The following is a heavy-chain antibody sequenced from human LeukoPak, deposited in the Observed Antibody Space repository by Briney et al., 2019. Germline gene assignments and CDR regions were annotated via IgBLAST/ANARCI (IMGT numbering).Heavy chain of an antibody. CDR1: GGSFRRYY. Sequence: SETLSLTCAVYGGSFRRYYWSWIRQSPGKGLEWIAEIDHRGDTNYNPSVKSRVTISVDTSKNQFSLKMRSLSAADTALYYCARGATISETGYFDFWGQGTLVTVSS. CDR3: ARGATISETGYFDF. V-gene: IGHV4-34*01. D-gene: IGHD5-24*01. CDR2: IDHRGDT. J-gene: IGHJ4*03.